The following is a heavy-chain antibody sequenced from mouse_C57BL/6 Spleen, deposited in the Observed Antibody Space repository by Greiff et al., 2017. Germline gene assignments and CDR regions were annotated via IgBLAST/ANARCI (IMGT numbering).Heavy chain of an antibody. V-gene: IGHV1-64*01. CDR1: GYTFTSYW. D-gene: IGHD3-2*02. CDR2: IHPNSGST. J-gene: IGHJ3*01. Sequence: QVQLQQSGAELVKPGASVKLSCKASGYTFTSYWMHWVKQRPGQGLEWIGMIHPNSGSTNYNEKFKSKATLTVDKSSSTAYMQLSSLTSEDAAVYYCARRGDSSGVAYWGQGTLVTVSA. CDR3: ARRGDSSGVAY.